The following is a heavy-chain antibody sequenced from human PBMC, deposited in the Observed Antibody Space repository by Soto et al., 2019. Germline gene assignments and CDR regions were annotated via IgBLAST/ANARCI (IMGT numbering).Heavy chain of an antibody. CDR1: GGSISSYN. J-gene: IGHJ5*02. Sequence: LSLTCTVSGGSISSYNWSWLRQPPGKGLEWIGYIYYSGSTNYNPSLKSRVTISVDTSKNQFSLKLSSVTAADTAVYYCARLYSSSWYNWFDPWGQGTLVTVSS. V-gene: IGHV4-59*12. CDR3: ARLYSSSWYNWFDP. CDR2: IYYSGST. D-gene: IGHD6-13*01.